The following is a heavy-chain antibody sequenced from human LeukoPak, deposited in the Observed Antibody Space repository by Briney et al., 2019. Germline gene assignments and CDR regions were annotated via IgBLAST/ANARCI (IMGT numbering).Heavy chain of an antibody. V-gene: IGHV1-69*05. CDR3: ASGYDILTGYSSGYYFDY. CDR2: IIPIFGTA. Sequence: ASVKVSCKASGGTFSSYAISWVRQAPGQGREWMGGIIPIFGTANYAQKFQGRVTITTDESTSTAYMELSSLRSEDTAVYYCASGYDILTGYSSGYYFDYWGQGTLVTVSS. CDR1: GGTFSSYA. J-gene: IGHJ4*02. D-gene: IGHD3-9*01.